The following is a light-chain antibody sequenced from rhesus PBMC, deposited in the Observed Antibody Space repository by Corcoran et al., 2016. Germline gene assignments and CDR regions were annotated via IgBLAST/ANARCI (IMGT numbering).Light chain of an antibody. Sequence: DIQMTQSPSSLSASVGDTVTITCRASQGISNYLAWYQQKPGKAPKPRIYSAYNLESGVPSMFSGSGSVTDCTLNISSMQPEEFAIYYCQQHNSYPLTFGVGTKVEIK. J-gene: IGKJ4*01. CDR2: SAY. CDR3: QQHNSYPLT. CDR1: QGISNY. V-gene: IGKV1S14*01.